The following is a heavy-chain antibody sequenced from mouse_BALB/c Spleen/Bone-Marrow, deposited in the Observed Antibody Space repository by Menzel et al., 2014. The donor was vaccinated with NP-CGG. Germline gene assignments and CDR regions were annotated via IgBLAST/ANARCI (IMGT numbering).Heavy chain of an antibody. CDR2: ISDGGSYT. Sequence: EVQVVESGGGLVKPGGSLKLSCAASGFTFSDYYMYWVRQTPEKRLEWVATISDGGSYTYYPDSVKGRFTISRDNAKNNVSLQMGSLKSEDTAMYYCVLRWFAYWGQGTLVTVSA. CDR1: GFTFSDYY. V-gene: IGHV5-4*02. D-gene: IGHD1-1*01. CDR3: VLRWFAY. J-gene: IGHJ3*01.